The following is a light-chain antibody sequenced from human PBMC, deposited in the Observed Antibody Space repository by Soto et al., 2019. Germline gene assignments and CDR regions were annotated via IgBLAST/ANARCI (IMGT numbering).Light chain of an antibody. V-gene: IGKV3-15*01. CDR2: SAS. CDR1: QNLGTLY. CDR3: HQYNKWPRT. J-gene: IGKJ1*01. Sequence: EIVLTQSPGTLSLSPGERGTLSCRASQNLGTLYLAWFQQKSGQAPRLLIYSASTRATGVPARFSGSGSGTEFTLTITSLQSEDFAVYFCHQYNKWPRTFGRGTKVDIK.